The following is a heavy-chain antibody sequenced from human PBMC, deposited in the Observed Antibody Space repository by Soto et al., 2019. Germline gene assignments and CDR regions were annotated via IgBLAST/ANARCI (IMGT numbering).Heavy chain of an antibody. CDR2: MNPNSGNT. J-gene: IGHJ6*02. V-gene: IGHV1-8*01. CDR3: AREGVAPYYYYGMDV. D-gene: IGHD3-3*01. Sequence: ASVKVSCKASGYSFASYDINWLRQATGQGLEWMGWMNPNSGNTGYAQKFQGRVTMTRNTSISTAYMELSSLRSEDTAVYYCAREGVAPYYYYGMDVWGQGTPVTVSS. CDR1: GYSFASYD.